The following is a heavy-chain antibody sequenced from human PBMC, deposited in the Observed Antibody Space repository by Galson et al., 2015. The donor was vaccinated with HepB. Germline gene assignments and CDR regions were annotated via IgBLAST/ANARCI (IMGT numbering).Heavy chain of an antibody. CDR1: GFTFSSYS. CDR2: ISSSSSYI. D-gene: IGHD3-3*01. Sequence: SLRLSCAASGFTFSSYSMNWVRQAPGKGLEWVSSISSSSSYIYYADSVKGRFTISRDNAKNSLYLQMNSLRAEDTAVYYCASTIFGVVQGAFDIWGQGTMVTVSS. J-gene: IGHJ3*02. V-gene: IGHV3-21*01. CDR3: ASTIFGVVQGAFDI.